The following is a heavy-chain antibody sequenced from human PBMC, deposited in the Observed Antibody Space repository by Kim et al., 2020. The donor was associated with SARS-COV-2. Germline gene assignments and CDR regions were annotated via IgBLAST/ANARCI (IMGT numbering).Heavy chain of an antibody. D-gene: IGHD3-3*01. CDR1: GFSLSTSGVG. V-gene: IGHV2-5*02. CDR2: IYWDDDK. CDR3: AHMGYDFWSGYYMRPMYYFDY. J-gene: IGHJ4*02. Sequence: SGPTLVNPTQTLTLTCTFSGFSLSTSGVGVGWIRQPPGKALEWLALIYWDDDKRYSPSLKSRLTITKDTSKNQVVLTMTNMDPVDTATYYCAHMGYDFWSGYYMRPMYYFDYWGQGTLVTVSS.